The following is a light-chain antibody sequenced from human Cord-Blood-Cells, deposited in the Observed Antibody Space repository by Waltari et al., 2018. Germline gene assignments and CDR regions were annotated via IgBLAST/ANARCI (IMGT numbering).Light chain of an antibody. CDR1: QSISSY. J-gene: IGKJ2*01. CDR3: QQSDSTNVRT. CDR2: AAS. V-gene: IGKV1-39*01. Sequence: DIQMTQSPSSLSASVGDRVTITCRASQSISSYLNWYQQKPGKAPKLLIYAASSLQSGVPSRCSGSGSGTDCTLTISSLQPEDFATYYCQQSDSTNVRTLGQGTKLEIK.